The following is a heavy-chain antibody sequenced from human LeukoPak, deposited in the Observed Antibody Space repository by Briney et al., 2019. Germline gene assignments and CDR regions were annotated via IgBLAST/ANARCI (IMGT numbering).Heavy chain of an antibody. V-gene: IGHV3-23*01. CDR2: ISGSGGST. D-gene: IGHD2-15*01. J-gene: IGHJ6*02. Sequence: GGSLRLSCAASGFTFSSYAMSWVRQAPGKGLECVSVISGSGGSTYYADSVKGRFTISRDNSKNTLYLQMNSLRVEDTAGYYCAKSPVPYCSGGSCYGMDVWGQGTTVTVSS. CDR3: AKSPVPYCSGGSCYGMDV. CDR1: GFTFSSYA.